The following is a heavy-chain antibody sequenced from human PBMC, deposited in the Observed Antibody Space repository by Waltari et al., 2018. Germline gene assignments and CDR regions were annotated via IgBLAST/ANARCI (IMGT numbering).Heavy chain of an antibody. D-gene: IGHD3-10*01. CDR1: GGSISSSSYY. V-gene: IGHV4-39*07. J-gene: IGHJ4*02. CDR2: IYYSGST. CDR3: ARDLIRGTPDDFDY. Sequence: QLQLQESGPGLVKPSETLSLTCTVSGGSISSSSYYWGWIRQSPGKGLEWIGSIYYSGSTYYNPSLKSRVTISVDTSKNQCSLKLSSVTAADTAVYYCARDLIRGTPDDFDYWGQGTLVTVSS.